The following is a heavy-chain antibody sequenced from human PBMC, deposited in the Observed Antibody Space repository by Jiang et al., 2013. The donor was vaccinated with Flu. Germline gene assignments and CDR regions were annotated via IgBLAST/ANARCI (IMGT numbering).Heavy chain of an antibody. D-gene: IGHD2-21*02. J-gene: IGHJ4*02. Sequence: NGGSTYYADSVKGRFTISRDNSKNTLYLQMSSLRAEDTAVYYCVKSGAVVVVTATFDYWGQGTLVTVSS. V-gene: IGHV3-64D*06. CDR3: VKSGAVVVVTATFDY. CDR2: NGGST.